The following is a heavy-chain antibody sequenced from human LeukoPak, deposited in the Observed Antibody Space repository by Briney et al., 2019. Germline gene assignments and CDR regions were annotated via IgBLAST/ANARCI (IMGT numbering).Heavy chain of an antibody. CDR3: ARGRRSRNYYDCSGYYYPPFDY. Sequence: SETLSLTCAVYGGSFSGYYWSWIRQPPGKGLEWIGEINHSGSTNYNPSLKSRVTISVDTSKNQFSLKLSSVTAADTAVYYCARGRRSRNYYDCSGYYYPPFDYWGQGTLVTVSS. CDR1: GGSFSGYY. J-gene: IGHJ4*02. V-gene: IGHV4-34*01. CDR2: INHSGST. D-gene: IGHD3-22*01.